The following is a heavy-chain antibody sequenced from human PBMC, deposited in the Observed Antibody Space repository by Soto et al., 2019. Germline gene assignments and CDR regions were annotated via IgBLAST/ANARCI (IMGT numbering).Heavy chain of an antibody. CDR3: ARCLIAAGGGWFDP. CDR2: TYYSGST. CDR1: GGSISSSSYY. D-gene: IGHD6-13*01. Sequence: SETLSLTCTVSGGSISSSSYYWGWIRQPPGKGLEWIGSTYYSGSTYYNPSLKSRVTISVDTSKNQFSLKLSSVTAADTAVYYCARCLIAAGGGWFDPWGQGTLVTVSS. J-gene: IGHJ5*02. V-gene: IGHV4-39*01.